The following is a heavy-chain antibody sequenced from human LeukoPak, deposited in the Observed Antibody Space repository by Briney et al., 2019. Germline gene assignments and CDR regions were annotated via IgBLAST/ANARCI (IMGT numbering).Heavy chain of an antibody. CDR1: GGAISRGDYY. V-gene: IGHV4-30-4*01. J-gene: IGHJ4*02. D-gene: IGHD2-15*01. CDR3: ARFDIVEEGGPDY. Sequence: SETLSLTCNVSGGAISRGDYYWSWIRQPPGKGLEWIGYIYHSGGTYYNPSLKSRITISVDTSKNQFSLKVTSVTAADTATYYCARFDIVEEGGPDYWGQGTLVTVSP. CDR2: IYHSGGT.